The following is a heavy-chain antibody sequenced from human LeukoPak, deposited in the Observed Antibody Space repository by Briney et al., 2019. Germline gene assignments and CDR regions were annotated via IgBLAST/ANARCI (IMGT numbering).Heavy chain of an antibody. CDR2: IYYSGST. CDR3: ARDRAYYYDSSGYYYFDH. CDR1: GGSISSGGYY. Sequence: PSETLSLTCTVSGGSISSGGYYWSWIRQHPGKGLEWIGYIYYSGSTYYNPSLKSRVTISVDTSKNQFSLKLSSVTAADTAVYYCARDRAYYYDSSGYYYFDHWGQGTLVTVSS. V-gene: IGHV4-31*03. D-gene: IGHD3-22*01. J-gene: IGHJ4*02.